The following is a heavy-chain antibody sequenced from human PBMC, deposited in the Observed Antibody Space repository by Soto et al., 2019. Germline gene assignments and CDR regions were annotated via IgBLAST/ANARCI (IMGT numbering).Heavy chain of an antibody. Sequence: QVQLQQWGAGLLKPSETLSLTCAVYGESLSYYYWSWIRQAPGKGLEWIGEFYHGGSTNYNPSVKSRVTISVDTARSQFSLRMTSVTAADTAIYYCARGKWADSFANWGQGTLVTVSS. V-gene: IGHV4-34*01. J-gene: IGHJ4*02. CDR2: FYHGGST. CDR3: ARGKWADSFAN. D-gene: IGHD3-22*01. CDR1: GESLSYYY.